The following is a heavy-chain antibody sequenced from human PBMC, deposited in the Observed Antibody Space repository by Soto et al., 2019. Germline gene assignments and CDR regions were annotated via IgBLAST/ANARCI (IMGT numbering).Heavy chain of an antibody. CDR1: GYTFTSYY. D-gene: IGHD6-13*01. CDR3: ARDLLLTKPYIAAAGKAGY. CDR2: INPSGGST. Sequence: ASVKVSCKASGYTFTSYYMHWVRQAPGQGLEWMGIINPSGGSTSYAQKFQGRVTMTRDTSTSTVYMELSSLRSEDTAVYYCARDLLLTKPYIAAAGKAGYWGQGTLVTVSS. J-gene: IGHJ4*02. V-gene: IGHV1-46*01.